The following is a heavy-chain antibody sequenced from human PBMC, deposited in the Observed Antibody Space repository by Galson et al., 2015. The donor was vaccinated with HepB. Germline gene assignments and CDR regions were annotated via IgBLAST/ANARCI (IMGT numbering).Heavy chain of an antibody. D-gene: IGHD6-19*01. Sequence: SLRLSCAASGFTFSSYAMHWVRQAPGKGLEWVAVISYDGSNKYYADSVKGRFTISRDNSKNTLYLQMNSLSAEDTAVYYCARGLGQWLVTTGGVYWGQGTLVTVSS. CDR3: ARGLGQWLVTTGGVY. CDR1: GFTFSSYA. J-gene: IGHJ4*02. V-gene: IGHV3-30-3*01. CDR2: ISYDGSNK.